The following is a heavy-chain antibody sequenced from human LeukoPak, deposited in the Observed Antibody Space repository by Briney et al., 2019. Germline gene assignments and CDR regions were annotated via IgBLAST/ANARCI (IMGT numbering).Heavy chain of an antibody. D-gene: IGHD6-13*01. V-gene: IGHV1-46*01. CDR1: GYTFTSYY. J-gene: IGHJ4*02. CDR2: INPSGGST. CDR3: ARGGMGVAAADHLFDY. Sequence: ASVKVSCKASGYTFTSYYMHWVRQAPGQGLEWMGIINPSGGSTSYAQKFQGRVTMTRDMSTSTVYMELSSLRSEDTAVYYCARGGMGVAAADHLFDYWGQGTLVTVSS.